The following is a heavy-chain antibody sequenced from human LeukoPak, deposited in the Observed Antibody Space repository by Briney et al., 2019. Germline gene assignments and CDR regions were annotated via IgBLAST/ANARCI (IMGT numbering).Heavy chain of an antibody. CDR2: INPNSGGT. CDR1: GYSFTGYY. CDR3: ASREGYTSGPGFPGDY. J-gene: IGHJ4*02. Sequence: ASVKVSCKASGYSFTGYYLHWVRQAPGQGLEWMGWINPNSGGTNYAQKFQGRVTMTRDTSISTAYMDLSSLRSDDTAVYYCASREGYTSGPGFPGDYWGQGILVTVSS. V-gene: IGHV1-2*02. D-gene: IGHD6-19*01.